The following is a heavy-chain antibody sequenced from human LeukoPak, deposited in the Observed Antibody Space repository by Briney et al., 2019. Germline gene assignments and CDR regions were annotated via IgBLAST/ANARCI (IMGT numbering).Heavy chain of an antibody. J-gene: IGHJ2*01. CDR1: GFTVNTNY. Sequence: GGSLRLSCAASGFTVNTNYMHWVRQAPGKGLVWVSRIRGDGIVTNYADSVEGRFTVSRDNAKNTVHLQMNSLRDDDTAVYYCARASPADFNLWGRGTLVTVSS. V-gene: IGHV3-74*01. CDR3: ARASPADFNL. CDR2: IRGDGIVT.